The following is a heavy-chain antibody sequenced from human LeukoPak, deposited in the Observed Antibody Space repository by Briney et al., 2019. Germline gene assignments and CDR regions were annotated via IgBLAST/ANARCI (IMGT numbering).Heavy chain of an antibody. Sequence: ASVKVSCKASGYTFTSYDINWVRQATGQGLEWMGWMNPNSGNTGYAQKFQGGVTITRNTSISTAYMELSSLRSEDTAVYYCARGRRDFWSGYYSDYWGQGTLVTVSS. D-gene: IGHD3-3*01. CDR2: MNPNSGNT. CDR3: ARGRRDFWSGYYSDY. CDR1: GYTFTSYD. J-gene: IGHJ4*02. V-gene: IGHV1-8*03.